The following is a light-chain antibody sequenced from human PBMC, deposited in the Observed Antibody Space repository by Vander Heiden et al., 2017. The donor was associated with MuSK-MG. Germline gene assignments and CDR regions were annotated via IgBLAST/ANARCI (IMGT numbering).Light chain of an antibody. CDR1: SSNIGSNT. J-gene: IGLJ3*02. CDR3: AAWDDSLNGSWV. V-gene: IGLV1-44*01. Sequence: QSVLTQPPSASGTPGQRVTISWSGSSSNIGSNTVNWYQQLPGTAPKLLIYSNNQRPSGVPDRFSGSKSGTSASLAFSGLQSEDEADYYCAAWDDSLNGSWVFGGGTKLTVL. CDR2: SNN.